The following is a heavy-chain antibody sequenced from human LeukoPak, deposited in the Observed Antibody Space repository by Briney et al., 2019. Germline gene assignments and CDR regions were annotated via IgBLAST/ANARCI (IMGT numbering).Heavy chain of an antibody. V-gene: IGHV3-23*01. J-gene: IGHJ4*02. Sequence: GGSLRLSCAASGFTFSSYVMHWVRQAPGKGLEWVSGIRTDGVTTYYADSVKGRFIISRDNSKNTVYLQMNSLSAEDAAVYYCVKDDGWVQYANWGQGTLVTVSS. CDR3: VKDDGWVQYAN. CDR2: IRTDGVTT. CDR1: GFTFSSYV. D-gene: IGHD5-24*01.